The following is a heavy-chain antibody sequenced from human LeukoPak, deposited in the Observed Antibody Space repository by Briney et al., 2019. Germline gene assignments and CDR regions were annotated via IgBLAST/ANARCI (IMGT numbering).Heavy chain of an antibody. J-gene: IGHJ3*02. CDR3: ARTSGSFPDAFDI. CDR1: GYNFTNYW. Sequence: GESLKISCKGSGYNFTNYWIGWVRHMPGKGLEWMGIIYPGDSDTRYNPSFEGQVIISADKSISTAYLQWSSLKASDTAMYYCARTSGSFPDAFDIWGQGTMVTVSS. D-gene: IGHD1-26*01. V-gene: IGHV5-51*01. CDR2: IYPGDSDT.